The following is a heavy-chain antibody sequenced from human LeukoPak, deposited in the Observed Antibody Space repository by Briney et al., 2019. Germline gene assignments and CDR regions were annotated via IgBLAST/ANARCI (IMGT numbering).Heavy chain of an antibody. CDR3: ARATGNSYDY. J-gene: IGHJ4*02. D-gene: IGHD1-26*01. CDR2: TYYRSKWSN. V-gene: IGHV6-1*01. Sequence: SQTLSLTCAISGDSVSSNLVTWNWIRQSPSRGLEWLGRTYYRSKWSNDYVISLEGRITINPDTSKNQFSLRVNSVTPEDTAVYYCARATGNSYDYWGQGTLVTVSS. CDR1: GDSVSSNLVT.